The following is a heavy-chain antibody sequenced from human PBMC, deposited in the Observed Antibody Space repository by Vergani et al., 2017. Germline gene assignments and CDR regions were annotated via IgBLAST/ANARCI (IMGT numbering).Heavy chain of an antibody. D-gene: IGHD1-1*01. CDR3: VRVKGSNWNDHLYDI. CDR2: IRNKANDYTT. CDR1: GFIFSDHY. J-gene: IGHJ3*02. Sequence: EVQVVESGGGLVQPGGSLRLSCAASGFIFSDHYMDWVRQAPGKGLEWVGRIRNKANDYTTQYAASVKGRFTISRDDSKRYLYLQMNSLQTEDTALYYFVRVKGSNWNDHLYDIWGQGTLVTVSS. V-gene: IGHV3-72*01.